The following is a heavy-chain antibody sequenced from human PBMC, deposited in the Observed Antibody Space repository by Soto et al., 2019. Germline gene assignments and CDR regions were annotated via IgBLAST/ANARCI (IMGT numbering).Heavy chain of an antibody. J-gene: IGHJ4*02. CDR2: ISTYNGNT. CDR1: GYTFSNFG. D-gene: IGHD3-10*01. Sequence: QVQLVQSGVEVKKPGASVKVSCKASGYTFSNFGMSWVRQAPGHGLEWMGWISTYNGNTRYAQKLQGRVTMTTDTSTSTAYMELRSLTSDDTAVYYCAREFRGGNYPFDFWGQGTLVTVSS. CDR3: AREFRGGNYPFDF. V-gene: IGHV1-18*01.